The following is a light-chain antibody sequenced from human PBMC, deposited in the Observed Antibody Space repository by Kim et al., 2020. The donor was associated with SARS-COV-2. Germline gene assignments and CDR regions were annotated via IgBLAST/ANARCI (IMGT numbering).Light chain of an antibody. CDR2: SIS. CDR1: QSVSSN. V-gene: IGKV3-20*01. CDR3: QEYSTTVWT. Sequence: EIVLTQSPVTLSLSPGERATLSCRASQSVSSNLGWYQQKPGQAPRLLIYSISSRATGIPDRFSGSGSGTDFTLTISRLEPEDFAVYYCQEYSTTVWTFGQGTKVDIK. J-gene: IGKJ1*01.